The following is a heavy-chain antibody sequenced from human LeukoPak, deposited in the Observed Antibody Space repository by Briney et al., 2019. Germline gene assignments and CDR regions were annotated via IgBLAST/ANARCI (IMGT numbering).Heavy chain of an antibody. J-gene: IGHJ4*02. Sequence: GGSLRLSCAASGVTFSSYGRHWGRQAPGKGLEWVAVIWHDGSNKYYADSVKGRFTISRDNSKNTLYLQMNSLRAEDTAVYYCARTSADLNFDYWGQGTLVTVSS. CDR2: IWHDGSNK. CDR1: GVTFSSYG. CDR3: ARTSADLNFDY. V-gene: IGHV3-33*01.